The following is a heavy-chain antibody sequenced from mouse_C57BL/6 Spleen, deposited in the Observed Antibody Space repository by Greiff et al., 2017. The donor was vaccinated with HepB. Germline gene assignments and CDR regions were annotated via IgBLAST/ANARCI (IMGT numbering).Heavy chain of an antibody. CDR3: TTRVTTVVADYFDY. D-gene: IGHD1-1*01. Sequence: EVQGVESGAELVRPGASVKLSCTASGFNIKDDYMHWVKQRPEQGLEWIGWIDPENGDTEYASKFQGKATITADTSSNTAYLQLSSLTSEDTAVYYCTTRVTTVVADYFDYWGQGTTLTVSS. CDR1: GFNIKDDY. J-gene: IGHJ2*01. CDR2: IDPENGDT. V-gene: IGHV14-4*01.